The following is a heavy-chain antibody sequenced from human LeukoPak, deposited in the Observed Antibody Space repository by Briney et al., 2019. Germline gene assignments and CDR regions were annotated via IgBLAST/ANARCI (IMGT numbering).Heavy chain of an antibody. V-gene: IGHV3-9*01. J-gene: IGHJ4*02. Sequence: GGSLRLSCAGSGFIFNNYAMHWVRQPPGKGLEWVSGISWNSGTIDYADSVRGRFTISRDNAKNSLYLQMDSLRVEGTAFYYCAKDNRRHYTSGPNPDSLHWGQGALVTVSS. D-gene: IGHD6-19*01. CDR3: AKDNRRHYTSGPNPDSLH. CDR1: GFIFNNYA. CDR2: ISWNSGTI.